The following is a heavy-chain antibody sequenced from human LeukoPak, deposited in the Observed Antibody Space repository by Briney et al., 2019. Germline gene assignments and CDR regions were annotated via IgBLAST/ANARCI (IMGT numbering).Heavy chain of an antibody. CDR1: GGSISSGGYY. Sequence: PSETLSLTCTVSGGSISSGGYYWSWIRQHPGTGLERIGYIYYSGSTNYNPSLKSRVTISVDTSKNQFSLKLSSVTAADTAVYYCARLRYYDSSGYSYFDYWGQGTLVTVSS. D-gene: IGHD3-22*01. CDR2: IYYSGST. V-gene: IGHV4-61*08. CDR3: ARLRYYDSSGYSYFDY. J-gene: IGHJ4*02.